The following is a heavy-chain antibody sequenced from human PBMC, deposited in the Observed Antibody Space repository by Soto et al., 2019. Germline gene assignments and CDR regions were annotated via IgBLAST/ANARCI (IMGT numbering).Heavy chain of an antibody. D-gene: IGHD3-10*01. V-gene: IGHV4-59*08. CDR2: IYYSGST. J-gene: IGHJ4*02. CDR1: GGSISSYS. Sequence: QVQLQESGPGLVKPSETLSLTCSVSGGSISSYSWSWIRQPPGKGLEWIGYIYYSGSTNYNPSLKSRVTISVDTSKNQFSLKLSSVTAADTAVYYCARLARYYYGSWSYSYYFDYWGQGTLVTVSS. CDR3: ARLARYYYGSWSYSYYFDY.